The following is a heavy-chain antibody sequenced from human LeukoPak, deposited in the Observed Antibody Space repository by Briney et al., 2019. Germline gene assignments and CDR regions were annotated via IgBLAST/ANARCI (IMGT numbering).Heavy chain of an antibody. D-gene: IGHD3-16*02. CDR3: ARVRLSNNWFDP. Sequence: VRQAPGQXXXWMGWINPNSGGTNYAQKFQGRVTMTRDTSISTAYMELSRLRSGDTAVYYCARVRLSNNWFDPWGQGTLVTVSS. CDR2: INPNSGGT. V-gene: IGHV1-2*02. J-gene: IGHJ5*02.